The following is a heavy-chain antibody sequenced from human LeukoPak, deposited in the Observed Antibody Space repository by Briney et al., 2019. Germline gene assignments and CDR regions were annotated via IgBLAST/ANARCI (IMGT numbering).Heavy chain of an antibody. Sequence: GAPLKFSCEGSGSPFTNYLIAWVRQLPGKGLEWMGIIYPGDSDTRYSPSFQGQVTISADKSINTAYLQWSSLKASDTAMYYCARHAGSGRKDGYNRWGQGTLVTVSS. CDR2: IYPGDSDT. D-gene: IGHD5-24*01. V-gene: IGHV5-51*01. CDR3: ARHAGSGRKDGYNR. CDR1: GSPFTNYL. J-gene: IGHJ4*02.